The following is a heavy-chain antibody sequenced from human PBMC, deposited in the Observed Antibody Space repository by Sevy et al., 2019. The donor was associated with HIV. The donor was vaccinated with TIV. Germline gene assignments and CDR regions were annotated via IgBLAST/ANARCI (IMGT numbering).Heavy chain of an antibody. D-gene: IGHD2-8*01. CDR3: AGEGCTKPHDY. CDR2: LSFGGGEI. J-gene: IGHJ4*02. V-gene: IGHV3-23*01. CDR1: GFTFSKYS. Sequence: GGSLRLSCAASGFTFSKYSMSWVRQPPGKGLEWVSTLSFGGGEINYADSVKGRFTISRDNSKSAVYLQMNNLRPEDTAEYYCAGEGCTKPHDYWGQGTLVTVSS.